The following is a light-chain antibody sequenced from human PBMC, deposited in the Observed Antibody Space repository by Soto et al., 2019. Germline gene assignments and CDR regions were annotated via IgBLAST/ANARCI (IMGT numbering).Light chain of an antibody. CDR3: GSYSSTTTREV. CDR2: AVT. J-gene: IGLJ1*01. Sequence: QSALTQPASVSGSPGQSITISCTGTSSDVGDYDYVSWYQHHPGKAPKLIIYAVTNRPSGVSNRFSGSKSASTASLTISGLQVEDEADYFCGSYSSTTTREVFGTGTKVTVL. V-gene: IGLV2-14*01. CDR1: SSDVGDYDY.